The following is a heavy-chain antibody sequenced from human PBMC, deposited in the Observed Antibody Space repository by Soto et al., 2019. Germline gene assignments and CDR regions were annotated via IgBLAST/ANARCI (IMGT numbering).Heavy chain of an antibody. J-gene: IGHJ6*02. CDR1: GFTFSSYA. CDR2: ISYDGSNK. Sequence: GGSLRLSCAASGFTFSSYAMHWVRQAPGKGLEWVAVISYDGSNKYYADSVKGRFTISRDNSKSTLYLQMNSLRAEDTAVYYCARDLYSSSFYYYYYYGMDVWGQGTTVTVSS. CDR3: ARDLYSSSFYYYYYYGMDV. D-gene: IGHD6-13*01. V-gene: IGHV3-30-3*01.